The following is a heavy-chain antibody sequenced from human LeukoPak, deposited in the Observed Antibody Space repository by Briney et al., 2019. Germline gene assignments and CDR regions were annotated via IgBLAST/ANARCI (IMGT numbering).Heavy chain of an antibody. J-gene: IGHJ4*02. Sequence: SVKVSCKASGGTFSSYAISWVRQAPGQGLERMGGIIPIFGTANYAQKFQGRVTITADESTSTAYMELSSLRSEDTAVYYCARDSVTPIAALDYWGQGTLVTASS. CDR3: ARDSVTPIAALDY. CDR2: IIPIFGTA. V-gene: IGHV1-69*13. CDR1: GGTFSSYA. D-gene: IGHD6-13*01.